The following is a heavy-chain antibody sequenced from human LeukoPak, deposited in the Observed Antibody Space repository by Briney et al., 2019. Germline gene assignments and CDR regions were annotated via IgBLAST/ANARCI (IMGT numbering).Heavy chain of an antibody. D-gene: IGHD2-21*02. CDR2: IYNSGST. CDR3: ARDMTAGGWFDP. V-gene: IGHV4-59*01. CDR1: GGSISSYY. J-gene: IGHJ5*02. Sequence: NPSETLSLTCTVSGGSISSYYWSWIRQPPEKGLEWIGFIYNSGSTNYNPSLKSRVTISIDTSKNQFSLKLSSVTAADTAVYYCARDMTAGGWFDPWGQGTLVTVSS.